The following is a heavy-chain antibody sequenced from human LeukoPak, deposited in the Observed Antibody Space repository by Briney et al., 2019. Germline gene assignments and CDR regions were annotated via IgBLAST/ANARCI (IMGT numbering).Heavy chain of an antibody. CDR1: GGSFSGYY. CDR2: INHSGST. CDR3: ARGPGYCSSTSCYLYYYYGMDF. V-gene: IGHV4-34*01. Sequence: SETLSLTCAVYGGSFSGYYWSWLRQPPGKGVEWMGEINHSGSTNYNPSLKSRVTISVDTSKIQFSLKLSSVTAADTAVYYCARGPGYCSSTSCYLYYYYGMDFWGQGTTVTVSS. D-gene: IGHD2-2*01. J-gene: IGHJ6*02.